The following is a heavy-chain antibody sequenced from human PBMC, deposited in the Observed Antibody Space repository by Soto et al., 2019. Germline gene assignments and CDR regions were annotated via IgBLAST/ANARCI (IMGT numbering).Heavy chain of an antibody. CDR2: IIPVFGTA. V-gene: IGHV1-69*12. CDR1: GGTLSNYG. CDR3: ARGDATKIVVTTYYGMDV. D-gene: IGHD4-17*01. J-gene: IGHJ6*02. Sequence: QVQLVQSGAEVKKPGSSVKDSCKASGGTLSNYGISWVRQAPGQGLEWMGGIIPVFGTANYAQKCQGRVTITADESTTTVYMDVSSLRSDDTAVYYCARGDATKIVVTTYYGMDVWGQGTTVTVSS.